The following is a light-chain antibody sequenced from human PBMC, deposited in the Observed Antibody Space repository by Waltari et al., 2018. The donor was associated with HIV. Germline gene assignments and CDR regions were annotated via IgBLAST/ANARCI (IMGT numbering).Light chain of an antibody. Sequence: QSALTQPASVSGSPGQSITISCTGTNNDVGGYNYVSWYQQHPGKAPKLMIYEVSNRPSGVSYRFSGSKSGNTASLTISGLQAEDEADYYCSSYTSSSTLVFGGGTKVTVL. CDR3: SSYTSSSTLV. J-gene: IGLJ3*02. V-gene: IGLV2-14*01. CDR2: EVS. CDR1: NNDVGGYNY.